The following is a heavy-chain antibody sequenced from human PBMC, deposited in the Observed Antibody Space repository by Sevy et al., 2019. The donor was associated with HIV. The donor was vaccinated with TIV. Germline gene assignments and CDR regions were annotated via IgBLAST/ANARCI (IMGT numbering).Heavy chain of an antibody. CDR2: TNPSSGST. CDR1: RYRVTSYY. D-gene: IGHD6-19*01. J-gene: IGHJ2*01. V-gene: IGHV1-46*01. Sequence: ASVKVSCKASRYRVTSYYMHWVRQAPGQGLEWMGITNPSSGSTTYAQKLQGRVTMTRDTSTNTVYMELSSLRSEDTAVYYCAREGISVSGLTGYFDLWGRGTLVTVSS. CDR3: AREGISVSGLTGYFDL.